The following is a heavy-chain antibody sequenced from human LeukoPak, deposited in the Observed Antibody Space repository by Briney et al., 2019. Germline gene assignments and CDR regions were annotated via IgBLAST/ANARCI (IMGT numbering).Heavy chain of an antibody. CDR2: ISSSSSYI. CDR3: ASYGSGSYYNMDY. D-gene: IGHD3-10*01. J-gene: IGHJ4*02. CDR1: GFTFSSYS. V-gene: IGHV3-21*01. Sequence: KTGGSLRFSCAASGFTFSSYSMNWVRQAPGKGLEWVSSISSSSSYIYYADSVKGRFTISRDNAKNSLYLQMNSLRAEDTAVYYCASYGSGSYYNMDYWGQGTLVTVSS.